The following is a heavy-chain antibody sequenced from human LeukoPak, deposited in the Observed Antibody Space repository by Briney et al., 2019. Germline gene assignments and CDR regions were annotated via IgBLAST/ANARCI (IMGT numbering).Heavy chain of an antibody. CDR3: ARGPFEDAFDI. V-gene: IGHV4-61*02. Sequence: PSETLSLTCTVSGGSISSGSYYWSWIRQPAGKGLEWIGRIYTSGSTNYNPSLKSRVTISVDTSKNQFSLKLSSVTAADTAVYYCARGPFEDAFDIWGQGTMVTVSS. J-gene: IGHJ3*02. CDR1: GGSISSGSYY. CDR2: IYTSGST.